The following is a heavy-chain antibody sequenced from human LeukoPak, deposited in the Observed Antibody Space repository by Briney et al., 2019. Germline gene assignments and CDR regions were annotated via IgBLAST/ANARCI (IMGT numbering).Heavy chain of an antibody. D-gene: IGHD1-26*01. Sequence: GGSLRLSCAASGFTFSSYSMNWVRQAPGKGLEWVSSISSSSSYIYYADSVKGRFTISRDNAKNSLYLQMDSLRAEGTAVYYCARDTRVDSGNYYGAFDIWGQGTMVTVSS. CDR3: ARDTRVDSGNYYGAFDI. V-gene: IGHV3-21*01. CDR1: GFTFSSYS. J-gene: IGHJ3*02. CDR2: ISSSSSYI.